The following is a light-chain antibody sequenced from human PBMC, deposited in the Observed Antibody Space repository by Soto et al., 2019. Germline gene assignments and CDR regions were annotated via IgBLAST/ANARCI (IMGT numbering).Light chain of an antibody. Sequence: DIQMTQSPSSLSASVGDRVTITCRASQGIHNFLAWYQQRPGKVPKLLIFGASTLQSGVPSRFSGSGSGTDFTLTINSLQPEDIATYYCQKYDFAPPATFGQGTKVEIK. CDR1: QGIHNF. CDR2: GAS. CDR3: QKYDFAPPAT. V-gene: IGKV1-27*01. J-gene: IGKJ1*01.